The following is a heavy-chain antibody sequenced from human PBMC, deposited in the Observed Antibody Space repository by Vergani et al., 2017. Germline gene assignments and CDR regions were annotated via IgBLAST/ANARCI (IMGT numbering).Heavy chain of an antibody. J-gene: IGHJ3*02. D-gene: IGHD2-15*01. Sequence: EVQLVESGGGLVQPGRSLRLSCTASGFTFGDYAMSWVRQAPGKGLEWVGFIRSKVYGGTTEYAASVKGRFTIARDDNKSIAYLQMNSLKTEDTAVYLCSRFGPGSGSLAAFDIWGQRTMVTVSS. CDR2: IRSKVYGGTT. CDR3: SRFGPGSGSLAAFDI. CDR1: GFTFGDYA. V-gene: IGHV3-49*04.